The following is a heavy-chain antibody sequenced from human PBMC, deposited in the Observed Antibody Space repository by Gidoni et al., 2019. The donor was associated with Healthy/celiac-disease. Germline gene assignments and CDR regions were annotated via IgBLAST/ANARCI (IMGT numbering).Heavy chain of an antibody. J-gene: IGHJ5*02. V-gene: IGHV4-61*02. CDR3: ARGADIVGAT. CDR2: IYTSGST. Sequence: QVQLQESGPGLVKPSQTLSLTCTVSGGSISSGSYYWSWIRQPAGKGLEWIGRIYTSGSTNYNPSLKSRVTISVDTSKNQFSLKLSSVTAADTAVYYCARGADIVGATWGQGTLVTVSS. D-gene: IGHD1-26*01. CDR1: GGSISSGSYY.